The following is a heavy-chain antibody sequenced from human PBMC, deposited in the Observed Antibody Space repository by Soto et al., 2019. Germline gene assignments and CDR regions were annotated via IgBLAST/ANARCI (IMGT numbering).Heavy chain of an antibody. CDR2: IYYSGST. CDR1: GGSISSSSYY. D-gene: IGHD6-13*01. CDR3: ATRPAGQQQVRWYFDY. J-gene: IGHJ4*02. V-gene: IGHV4-39*01. Sequence: QLQLQESGPGLVKPSETLSLTCTVSGGSISSSSYYWGWIRQPPGKGLEWIGSIYYSGSTYYNPSLKSRVTISVDTSKIQFSLKLSSVTAADTAVYYCATRPAGQQQVRWYFDYWGQGTLVTVSS.